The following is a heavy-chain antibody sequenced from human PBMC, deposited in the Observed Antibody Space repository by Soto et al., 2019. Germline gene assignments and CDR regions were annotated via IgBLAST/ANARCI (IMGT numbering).Heavy chain of an antibody. J-gene: IGHJ3*02. CDR1: GYDFTSYG. CDR2: ISAYNGKR. Sequence: QGQLLQSGDEVKKPGASERVSCRASGYDFTSYGISWVRQAPGQGLEGVAWISAYNGKRDTAQKFQGRVTMTLDTSTDTAHMELGDLTSADTAVYYCARGRIVASIHDAFEIWGQGTMVAVSS. CDR3: ARGRIVASIHDAFEI. D-gene: IGHD2-21*01. V-gene: IGHV1-18*01.